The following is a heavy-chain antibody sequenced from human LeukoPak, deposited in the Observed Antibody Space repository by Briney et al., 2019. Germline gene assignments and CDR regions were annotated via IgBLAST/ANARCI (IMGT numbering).Heavy chain of an antibody. CDR2: ISGSGGST. Sequence: GGSLRLSCAASGFTFSSYAMNWVRQSPGKGLEWVSVISGSGGSTYYADSVKGRFTISRDNSKNTLHLQMNGLRAEDTAVYYCAKEWLVKVGTNWFDPWGQGTQVTVSS. CDR1: GFTFSSYA. J-gene: IGHJ5*02. CDR3: AKEWLVKVGTNWFDP. V-gene: IGHV3-23*01. D-gene: IGHD5-12*01.